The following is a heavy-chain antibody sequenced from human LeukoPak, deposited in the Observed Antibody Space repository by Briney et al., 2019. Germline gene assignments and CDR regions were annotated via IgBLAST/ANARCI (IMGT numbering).Heavy chain of an antibody. CDR1: GFTFSSTS. Sequence: GESLRLSCAASGFTFSSTSMNWVRQAPGKVLEWVSSIRSGSSYIFHADSVKGRFTISRDNAKNSLYLQMNSLRAEDTAVYYCAREFFDREGGTTVLDYWGQGTLVTVSS. D-gene: IGHD1-26*01. CDR2: IRSGSSYI. J-gene: IGHJ4*02. V-gene: IGHV3-21*01. CDR3: AREFFDREGGTTVLDY.